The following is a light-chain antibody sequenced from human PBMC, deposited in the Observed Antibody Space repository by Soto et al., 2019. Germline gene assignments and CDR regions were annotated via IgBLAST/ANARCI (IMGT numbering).Light chain of an antibody. J-gene: IGKJ1*01. Sequence: EIVLTQSPGSVSLSPGERATLSCRASQSLTSNYLAWYQQKPGQAPRLVIYSASSRAPGIPDRFSGSGSGTDFTLTISGLQPEDFAVYYCQQYVSAPRTFGQGTKVEVK. CDR2: SAS. CDR3: QQYVSAPRT. CDR1: QSLTSNY. V-gene: IGKV3-20*01.